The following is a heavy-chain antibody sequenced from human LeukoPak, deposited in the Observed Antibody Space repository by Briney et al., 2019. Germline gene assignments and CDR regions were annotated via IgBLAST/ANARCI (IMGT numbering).Heavy chain of an antibody. J-gene: IGHJ4*02. CDR1: GFTFSSYS. CDR3: VRDLTSGARFDF. CDR2: ISSSSSTI. D-gene: IGHD3-9*01. V-gene: IGHV3-48*01. Sequence: GGSLRLSCAASGFTFSSYSMNWVRQAPGKGLEWVSYISSSSSTIYYADSVKGRFSISRDNFRDTDFLEVSTLRPEDTGLYYCVRDLTSGARFDFWGQGTLVTVSA.